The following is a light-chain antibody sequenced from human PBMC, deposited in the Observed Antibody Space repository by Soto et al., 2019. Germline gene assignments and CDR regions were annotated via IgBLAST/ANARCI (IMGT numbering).Light chain of an antibody. CDR2: GAS. CDR3: QQYGRSPPFT. J-gene: IGKJ2*01. Sequence: EIVLTQSPGTLSLSPGERATLSCRASQSVSSTYIAWYQQNPGQAPRLLIYGASNRATGIPDRFSGSGSVTDFTLTISRLEPEDLAVYFCQQYGRSPPFTFGQGTKVEIK. CDR1: QSVSSTY. V-gene: IGKV3-20*01.